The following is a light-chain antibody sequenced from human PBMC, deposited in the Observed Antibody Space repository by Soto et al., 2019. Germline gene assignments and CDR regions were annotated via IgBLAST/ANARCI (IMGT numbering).Light chain of an antibody. CDR1: SSDVGGCNC. CDR2: DVS. CDR3: SSYTSTNTSVV. V-gene: IGLV2-14*03. J-gene: IGLJ2*01. Sequence: QSALTQPASVSGSPGQSITISCTGTSSDVGGCNCVSWYQQHPGKAPKLMIYDVSNRPSGVSDRFSGTKSGNMASLTISGLQVEDEADFYCSSYTSTNTSVVFGGGTKLTVL.